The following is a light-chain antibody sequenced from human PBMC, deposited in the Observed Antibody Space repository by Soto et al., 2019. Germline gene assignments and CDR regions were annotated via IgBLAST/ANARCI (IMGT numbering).Light chain of an antibody. CDR3: MQALQTPWT. CDR2: LGS. V-gene: IGKV2-28*01. CDR1: QSLLHSNGYNY. J-gene: IGKJ1*01. Sequence: DSVMTQSPLSLPVTPGEPASISCRSNQSLLHSNGYNYLDWYLQKPGQSPQLLIYLGSNRASGVPDRFSGSGSGTDFTLKINLVEAEDVGIYYCMQALQTPWTFGQGTKVEI.